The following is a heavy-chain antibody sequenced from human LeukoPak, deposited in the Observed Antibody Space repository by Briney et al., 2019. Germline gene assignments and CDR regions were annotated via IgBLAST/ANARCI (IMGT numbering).Heavy chain of an antibody. D-gene: IGHD6-19*01. J-gene: IGHJ3*02. CDR3: ARPETQYSSGLDGFDI. V-gene: IGHV3-74*01. CDR2: INSDGSRT. CDR1: GFTFSTYW. Sequence: GGSLRLSCAASGFTFSTYWMHWVRQAAGKGLVWVSRINSDGSRTTYADSVKGRCTISRDNAKNTLYLQMNSLRTEDTAVYYCARPETQYSSGLDGFDIWGQGTMVTVSS.